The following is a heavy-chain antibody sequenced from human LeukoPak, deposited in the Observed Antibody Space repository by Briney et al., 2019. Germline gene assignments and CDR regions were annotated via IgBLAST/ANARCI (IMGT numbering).Heavy chain of an antibody. CDR2: ISSSSSTI. Sequence: PGGSLRLSCAGSGFTFSSYWMGWVRQAPGKGLEWVSYISSSSSTIYYADSVKGRFTISRDNAKNSLYLQMNSLRAEDTAVYYCARLPPYDILTGNCYYYMDVWGKGTTVTVSS. V-gene: IGHV3-48*01. J-gene: IGHJ6*03. CDR3: ARLPPYDILTGNCYYYMDV. CDR1: GFTFSSYW. D-gene: IGHD3-9*01.